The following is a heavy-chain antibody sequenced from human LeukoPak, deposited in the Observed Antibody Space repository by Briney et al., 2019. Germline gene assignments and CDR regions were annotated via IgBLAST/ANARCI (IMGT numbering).Heavy chain of an antibody. V-gene: IGHV3-23*01. D-gene: IGHD3-22*01. CDR3: AKVSVPYYYDSSGYLDAFDI. CDR2: ISGSGGST. J-gene: IGHJ3*02. CDR1: GFTFSSYA. Sequence: GGSLRLSCAASGFTFSSYAMSWVRQAPGKGLEWVSAISGSGGSTYYADSVKGRFTISRDNSKNTLYLQMNSLRAEDTAVYYCAKVSVPYYYDSSGYLDAFDIWGQGAKVTVSS.